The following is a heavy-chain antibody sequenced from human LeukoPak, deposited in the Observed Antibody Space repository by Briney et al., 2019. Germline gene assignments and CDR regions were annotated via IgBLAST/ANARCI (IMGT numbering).Heavy chain of an antibody. CDR2: INHSGST. J-gene: IGHJ3*02. CDR1: GGSFSGYY. V-gene: IGHV4-34*01. Sequence: PSETLSLTCAVYGGSFSGYYWSWIRQPPGKGLEWIGEINHSGSTNYNPSLKSRVTISVDTSKNQFSLKLSSVTAADTAVYYCARDKATYYYDSSGNDAFDIWGQGTMVTVSS. CDR3: ARDKATYYYDSSGNDAFDI. D-gene: IGHD3-22*01.